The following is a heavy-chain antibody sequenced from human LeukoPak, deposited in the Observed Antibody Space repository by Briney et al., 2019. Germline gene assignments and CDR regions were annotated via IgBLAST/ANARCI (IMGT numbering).Heavy chain of an antibody. CDR2: IKQDGSEK. Sequence: GGSLRLSCAASGFTFSSYWMTWVRQAPGKGLEWVANIKQDGSEKSYVESVRGRFTISRDNAKNSLYLQLNSLRAEDTALYYCARDNPPDYWGQGTLVTVSS. J-gene: IGHJ4*02. CDR1: GFTFSSYW. V-gene: IGHV3-7*03. CDR3: ARDNPPDY.